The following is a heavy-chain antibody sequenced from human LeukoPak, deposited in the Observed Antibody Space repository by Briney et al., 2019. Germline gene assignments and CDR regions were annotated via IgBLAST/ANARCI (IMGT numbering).Heavy chain of an antibody. J-gene: IGHJ6*02. CDR1: GYTFTSYD. Sequence: ASVTVSCKASGYTFTSYDINWVRQAPGQGLEWMGWMNPNSGNAGYAQKFQGRVTMTRNTSISTAYMELSSLRSEDTAVYYCATLGDVLRLFPLISLDGMDVWGQGTTVTVSS. D-gene: IGHD3-3*01. V-gene: IGHV1-8*01. CDR3: ATLGDVLRLFPLISLDGMDV. CDR2: MNPNSGNA.